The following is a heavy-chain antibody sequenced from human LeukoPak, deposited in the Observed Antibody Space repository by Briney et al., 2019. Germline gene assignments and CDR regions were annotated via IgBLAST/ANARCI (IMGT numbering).Heavy chain of an antibody. J-gene: IGHJ4*02. CDR2: INHSGST. V-gene: IGHV4-34*01. D-gene: IGHD6-19*01. CDR3: ASGAIAVAGYYFDY. CDR1: GGSFSGYY. Sequence: ASETLSLTCAVYGGSFSGYYWSWIRQPPGKGLEWIGEINHSGSTNYNPSLKSRVTISVDTSKNQFSLKLSSVTAADTAVYYCASGAIAVAGYYFDYWGQGTLVTVSS.